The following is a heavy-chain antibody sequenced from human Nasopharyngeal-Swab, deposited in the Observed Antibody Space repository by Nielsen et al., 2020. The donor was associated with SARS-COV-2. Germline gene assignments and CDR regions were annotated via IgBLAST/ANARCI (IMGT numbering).Heavy chain of an antibody. CDR1: GYTFTSYY. D-gene: IGHD3-22*01. Sequence: ASVKVSCKASGYTFTSYYIHWVRQAPGQGLEWMGIINPSVSSATYAQRFESRVTMTRDTSTSTVYMELSSLRSEDTAVYYCARMGGGDDSSGYFNNAFDIWGQGTMVTVSS. V-gene: IGHV1-46*01. CDR3: ARMGGGDDSSGYFNNAFDI. CDR2: INPSVSSA. J-gene: IGHJ3*02.